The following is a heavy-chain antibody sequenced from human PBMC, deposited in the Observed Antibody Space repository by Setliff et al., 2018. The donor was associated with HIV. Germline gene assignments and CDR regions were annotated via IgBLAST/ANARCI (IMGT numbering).Heavy chain of an antibody. V-gene: IGHV3-7*01. CDR2: IKQDGSEK. CDR1: RFTFSNYW. CDR3: ARDPGSGWYVNRYLDY. D-gene: IGHD6-19*01. J-gene: IGHJ4*02. Sequence: SLRLSCAASRFTFSNYWMSWVRQAPGKGLEWVANIKQDGSEKYYVDSVTGRFTISRDNAKNSLYLQMNSLRAEDTAVYYCARDPGSGWYVNRYLDYWLRVTLVTVSS.